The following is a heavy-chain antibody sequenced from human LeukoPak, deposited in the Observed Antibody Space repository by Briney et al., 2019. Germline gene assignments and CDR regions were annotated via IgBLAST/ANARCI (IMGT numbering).Heavy chain of an antibody. Sequence: SETLSLTCTVSGGSISSGSYYWSWIRQPAGKGLEWIGRIYTSGSTNYNPSLKSRVTISVDTSKNQFSLKLSSVTAADTAVYYCARSEPWYFDLWGRGTLVTVSS. J-gene: IGHJ2*01. CDR2: IYTSGST. CDR3: ARSEPWYFDL. D-gene: IGHD1-14*01. V-gene: IGHV4-61*02. CDR1: GGSISSGSYY.